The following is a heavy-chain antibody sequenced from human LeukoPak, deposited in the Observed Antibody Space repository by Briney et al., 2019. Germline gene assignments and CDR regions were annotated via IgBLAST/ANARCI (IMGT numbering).Heavy chain of an antibody. CDR3: ARDLSFDWFPYYFDY. Sequence: SETLSLTCTVSSGSVSNSHYYWAWVRQPPGKGLEWLGSIFYSGNTRYNPSLKSPVTISIDTSKNQFSLKVSSVTAADTAIYYCARDLSFDWFPYYFDYWGQGILVTVSS. CDR2: IFYSGNT. J-gene: IGHJ4*02. CDR1: SGSVSNSHYY. V-gene: IGHV4-39*07. D-gene: IGHD3-9*01.